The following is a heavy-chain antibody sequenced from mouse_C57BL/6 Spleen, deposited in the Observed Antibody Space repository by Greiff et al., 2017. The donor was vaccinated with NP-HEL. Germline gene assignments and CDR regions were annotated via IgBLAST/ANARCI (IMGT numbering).Heavy chain of an antibody. D-gene: IGHD2-3*01. V-gene: IGHV1-82*01. CDR2: IYPGDGDT. CDR3: ARYWGYDGYPWFAY. J-gene: IGHJ3*01. CDR1: GYAFSSSW. Sequence: QVQLQQSGPELVKPGASVKISCKASGYAFSSSWMNWVKQRPGKGLEWIGRIYPGDGDTNYNGKFKGKATLTADKSSSTAYMQLSSLASEDSAVYFCARYWGYDGYPWFAYWGQGTLVTVSA.